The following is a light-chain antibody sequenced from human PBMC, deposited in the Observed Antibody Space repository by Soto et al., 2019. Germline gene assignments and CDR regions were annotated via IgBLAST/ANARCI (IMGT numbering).Light chain of an antibody. V-gene: IGKV3-15*01. CDR1: QSVSSN. CDR3: HQYNNWPFT. J-gene: IGKJ3*01. CDR2: AAS. Sequence: EIVMTQSPATLSVSPGERATLSCRASQSVSSNLAWYQQKPGQAPRLLIYAASTRATGIPARFSGSGSGTEFTLTISRLQSEDFAVYYCHQYNNWPFTFGPETKVDIK.